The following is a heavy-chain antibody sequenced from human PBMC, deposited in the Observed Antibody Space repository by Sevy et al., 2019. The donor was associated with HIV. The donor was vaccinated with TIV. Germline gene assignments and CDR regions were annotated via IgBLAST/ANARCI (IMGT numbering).Heavy chain of an antibody. Sequence: GGCLRLSCAASGFTFDDYTMHWVRQAPGKGLEWVSLMSWDRDSTNYADSVKGRFTISIDNSKNSLYLQMNSLTTEDTALYYCAKDRTLDYGMDVWGQGTTVTVSS. CDR1: GFTFDDYT. CDR3: AKDRTLDYGMDV. V-gene: IGHV3-43*01. CDR2: MSWDRDST. J-gene: IGHJ6*02. D-gene: IGHD1-7*01.